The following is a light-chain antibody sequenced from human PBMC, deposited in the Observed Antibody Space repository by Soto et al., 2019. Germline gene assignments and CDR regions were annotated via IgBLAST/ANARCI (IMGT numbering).Light chain of an antibody. CDR3: QQLSNWPWT. Sequence: EIVLTQSPATLSLSPGERATLSCRASQSVSNFLAWYQQKPGQAPRLLISDASNRATGIPGRFSGSGSGTDFSLTIIILEPEYFAVYYCQQLSNWPWTFGQGTKVEIK. CDR1: QSVSNF. CDR2: DAS. J-gene: IGKJ1*01. V-gene: IGKV3-11*01.